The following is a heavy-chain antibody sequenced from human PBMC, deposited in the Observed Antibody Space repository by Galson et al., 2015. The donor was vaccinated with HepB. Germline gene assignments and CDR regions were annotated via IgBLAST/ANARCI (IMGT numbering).Heavy chain of an antibody. CDR3: ARDTPYYYDSSGPRGGGMDV. V-gene: IGHV3-33*01. D-gene: IGHD3-22*01. CDR2: IWYDGSNK. J-gene: IGHJ6*02. CDR1: GFTFSSYG. Sequence: SLRLSCAASGFTFSSYGMHWVRQAPGKGLEWVAVIWYDGSNKYYADSVKGRFTISRDNSKNTLYLQMNSLRAEDTAVYYCARDTPYYYDSSGPRGGGMDVWGQGTTVTVSS.